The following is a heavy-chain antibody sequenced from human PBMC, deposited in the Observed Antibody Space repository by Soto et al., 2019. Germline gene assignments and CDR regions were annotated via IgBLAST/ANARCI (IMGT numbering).Heavy chain of an antibody. D-gene: IGHD1-7*01. J-gene: IGHJ6*03. CDR1: GDSVSSNSAA. Sequence: SQTLSLTCAISGDSVSSNSAAWNWIRQSPSRGLEWLARTYYRSRWYNDHAVSVRSRITVNPDTSKNQFSLQLTSVTPEDTAVYYCAGTTSHQWYYMDVWGKGTTVTVSS. CDR3: AGTTSHQWYYMDV. V-gene: IGHV6-1*01. CDR2: TYYRSRWYN.